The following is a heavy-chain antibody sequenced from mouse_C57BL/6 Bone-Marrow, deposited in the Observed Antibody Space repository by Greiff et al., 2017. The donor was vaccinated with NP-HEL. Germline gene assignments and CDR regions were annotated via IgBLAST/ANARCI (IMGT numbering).Heavy chain of an antibody. CDR3: ARGPLYWYFDV. CDR2: IDPANGNT. V-gene: IGHV14-3*01. D-gene: IGHD6-1*01. CDR1: GFNFKNTY. Sequence: VQLQQSVAELVRPGASVKLSCTASGFNFKNTYMHWVKQRPEQGLEWIGRIDPANGNTKYDPKFQGKATITADTSSNTAYLQLSSLTSEDTAIYYCARGPLYWYFDVWGTGTTVTVSS. J-gene: IGHJ1*03.